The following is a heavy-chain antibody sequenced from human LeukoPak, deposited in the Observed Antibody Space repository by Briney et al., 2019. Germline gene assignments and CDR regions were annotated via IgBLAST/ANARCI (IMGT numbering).Heavy chain of an antibody. CDR3: ARARSSCSSFDY. Sequence: ASVKVSCKASGYTFPSYAISWVRQAPGQGLEWMGWISAYNGNTNYAQTLQGRVTMTTDTSTSTAYLELRSLGSDDAAVYYCARARSSCSSFDYWGQGTLVTVSS. D-gene: IGHD6-13*01. CDR2: ISAYNGNT. V-gene: IGHV1-18*01. J-gene: IGHJ4*02. CDR1: GYTFPSYA.